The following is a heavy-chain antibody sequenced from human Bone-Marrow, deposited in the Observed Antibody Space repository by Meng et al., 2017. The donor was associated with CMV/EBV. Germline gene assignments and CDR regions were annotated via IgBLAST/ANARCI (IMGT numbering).Heavy chain of an antibody. Sequence: ASVKVSCKASGYTFTSYDINWVRQAPGQGLEWMGWISAYNGNTNYAQKLQGRVTMTTDTSKSTAYMELRSLRSDDTAVYYCARGNDYGEPYYYYGMDVWGQGTTVTVSS. V-gene: IGHV1-18*01. CDR1: GYTFTSYD. CDR2: ISAYNGNT. D-gene: IGHD4-17*01. J-gene: IGHJ6*02. CDR3: ARGNDYGEPYYYYGMDV.